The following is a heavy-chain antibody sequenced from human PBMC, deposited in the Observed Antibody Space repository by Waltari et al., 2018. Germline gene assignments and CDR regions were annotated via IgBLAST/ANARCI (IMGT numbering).Heavy chain of an antibody. CDR2: IRWNSGSI. D-gene: IGHD3-3*01. CDR3: AKVSRGGDAFDI. Sequence: EVQLVESGGGLVQPGRSLRLSCAASGFTFDDYAMHWVRQAPGEGREWVSGIRWNSGSIGYADSVKGRFTISRDNAKNSLYLQMNSLRAEDTALYYCAKVSRGGDAFDIWGQGTMVTVSS. J-gene: IGHJ3*02. V-gene: IGHV3-9*01. CDR1: GFTFDDYA.